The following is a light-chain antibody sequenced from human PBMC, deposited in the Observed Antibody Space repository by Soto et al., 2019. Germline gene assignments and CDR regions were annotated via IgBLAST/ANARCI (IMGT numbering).Light chain of an antibody. J-gene: IGKJ2*01. Sequence: EIVLTQSPGTLSLSPGERATLSCRASQSVNSNYVTWYQQQPGQAPRLLIYGASTRATGIPDRFSGSGSGTDFTLNISRLEAEDFAVYDCQQYGSSFRYTFGQGTKLEIK. CDR1: QSVNSNY. CDR2: GAS. V-gene: IGKV3-20*01. CDR3: QQYGSSFRYT.